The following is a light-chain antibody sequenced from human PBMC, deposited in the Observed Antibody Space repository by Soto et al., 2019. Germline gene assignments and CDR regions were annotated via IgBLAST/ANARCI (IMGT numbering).Light chain of an antibody. V-gene: IGKV3-20*01. CDR2: DAS. Sequence: ELVLTQSPGTLSLSPGERATLSCRASQSVASSHLAWYRQKPGQTPRLLIYDASSRATGIPDRISGSGSGTDLTLTISSLEPEDGAVYYCHQYGCAPFTFGPGTKVEIK. CDR3: HQYGCAPFT. J-gene: IGKJ3*01. CDR1: QSVASSH.